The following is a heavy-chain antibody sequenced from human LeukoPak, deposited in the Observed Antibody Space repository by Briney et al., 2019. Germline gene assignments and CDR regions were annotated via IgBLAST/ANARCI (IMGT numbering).Heavy chain of an antibody. CDR2: IYHSGST. CDR3: ATYCSSTSCPDAFDI. CDR1: GGSISSYY. V-gene: IGHV4-59*12. J-gene: IGHJ3*02. Sequence: SETLSLTCTVSGGSISSYYWSWIRQPPGKGLEWIGYIYHSGSTYYNPSLKSRVTISVDRSKNQFSLKLSSVTAADTAVYYCATYCSSTSCPDAFDIWGQGTMVTVSS. D-gene: IGHD2-2*01.